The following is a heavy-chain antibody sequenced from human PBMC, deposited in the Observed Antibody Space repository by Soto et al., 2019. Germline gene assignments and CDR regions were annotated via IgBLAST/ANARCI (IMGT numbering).Heavy chain of an antibody. CDR2: IKQDGSEK. CDR3: VREVPITLFRLVIAKGGMEV. D-gene: IGHD3-9*01. Sequence: PVGSLRLSCAASVFTFRSHWMSCVRHSPGKWLEWVASIKQDGSEKYYVDSVKGRFTISRDNTRNSVYLQMNGMKDEETAVYFCVREVPITLFRLVIAKGGMEVWGQGTTVSVSS. CDR1: VFTFRSHW. V-gene: IGHV3-7*03. J-gene: IGHJ6*01.